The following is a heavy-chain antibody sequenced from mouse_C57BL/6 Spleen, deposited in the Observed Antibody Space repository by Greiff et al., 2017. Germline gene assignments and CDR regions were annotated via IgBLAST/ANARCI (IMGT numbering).Heavy chain of an antibody. CDR1: GYSFTDYY. Sequence: VQLQQSGPELVMPGASVKISCKASGYSFTDYYMNWVKQSNGKSLEWIGVINPNYGTTNYNQKFKGKATLTVDQSSSTAYMQLNSLTSEDSSVYYDASPIYYDYDDWFAYWGQGTLVTVSA. CDR2: INPNYGTT. D-gene: IGHD2-4*01. CDR3: ASPIYYDYDDWFAY. V-gene: IGHV1-39*01. J-gene: IGHJ3*01.